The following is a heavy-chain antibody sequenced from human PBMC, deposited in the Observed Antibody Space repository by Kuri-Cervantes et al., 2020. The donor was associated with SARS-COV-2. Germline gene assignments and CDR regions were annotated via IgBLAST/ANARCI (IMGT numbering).Heavy chain of an antibody. J-gene: IGHJ4*02. CDR1: GFTFSSYS. D-gene: IGHD6-25*01. Sequence: GGSLRLSCAASGFTFSSYSMNWVRQAPGKGLEWVAVISNDASNKYYADSVKGRFNISRDNSKNTLFLQMNSLRAEDTAVYYCAKELNEGYSSGWYFDYWGQGTLVTVSS. CDR2: ISNDASNK. CDR3: AKELNEGYSSGWYFDY. V-gene: IGHV3-30*18.